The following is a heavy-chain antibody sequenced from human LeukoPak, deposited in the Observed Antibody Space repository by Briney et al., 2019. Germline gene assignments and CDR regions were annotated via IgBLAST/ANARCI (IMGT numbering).Heavy chain of an antibody. D-gene: IGHD2-21*02. CDR3: AKEGGGDSRYYFDY. CDR1: GFTFSTYS. J-gene: IGHJ4*02. Sequence: GGSLRLSCAASGFTFSTYSMKWVRQAPGKGLEWVSSISSSSSYIYYADSVKGRFTISRDNAKNSLYLQMNSLRAEDTAVYYCAKEGGGDSRYYFDYWGQGTLVTVSS. V-gene: IGHV3-21*01. CDR2: ISSSSSYI.